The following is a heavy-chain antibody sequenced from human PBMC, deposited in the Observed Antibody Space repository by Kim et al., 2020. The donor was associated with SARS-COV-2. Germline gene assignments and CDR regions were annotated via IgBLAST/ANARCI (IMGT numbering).Heavy chain of an antibody. D-gene: IGHD3-22*01. Sequence: GGSLRLSCAASGFTFSSYWMSWVRQAPGKGLEWVANIKQDGSEKYCVDSVKGRFTISRDNAKNSLYLQMSSLRAEDTAVYYCARVRRITLIVVLMDVWGQGTTVTVSS. CDR2: IKQDGSEK. J-gene: IGHJ6*02. CDR1: GFTFSSYW. CDR3: ARVRRITLIVVLMDV. V-gene: IGHV3-7*03.